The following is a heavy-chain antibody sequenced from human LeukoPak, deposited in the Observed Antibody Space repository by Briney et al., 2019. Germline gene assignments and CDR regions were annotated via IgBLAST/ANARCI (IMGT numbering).Heavy chain of an antibody. Sequence: PSETLSLTSTVSGGPISSSSYYWGWIRQPPGKGLEWIGSIYYSGSTYYNPSLKSRVTISVDTSKNQFSLKLSSVTAADTAVYYCAIHSQITMVRGVTAYYMDVWGKGTTVTVSS. V-gene: IGHV4-39*01. CDR3: AIHSQITMVRGVTAYYMDV. CDR1: GGPISSSSYY. CDR2: IYYSGST. D-gene: IGHD3-10*01. J-gene: IGHJ6*03.